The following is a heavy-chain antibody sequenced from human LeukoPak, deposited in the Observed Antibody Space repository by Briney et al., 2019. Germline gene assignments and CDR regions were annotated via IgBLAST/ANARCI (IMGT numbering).Heavy chain of an antibody. CDR3: TRQDCSGGSCSYVDY. D-gene: IGHD2-15*01. CDR1: GFTFSGSD. J-gene: IGHJ4*02. Sequence: GGSLRLSCAASGFTFSGSDMHWVRQASGKGLEWVGLIRSKPHSYTTVYAASVQGRSTISRDDSKNTAYLQMNSLKAEDTAVYYCTRQDCSGGSCSYVDYWGQGTLVTVSS. V-gene: IGHV3-73*01. CDR2: IRSKPHSYTT.